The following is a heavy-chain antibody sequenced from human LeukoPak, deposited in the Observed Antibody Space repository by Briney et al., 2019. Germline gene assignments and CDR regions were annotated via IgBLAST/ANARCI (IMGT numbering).Heavy chain of an antibody. V-gene: IGHV4-34*01. CDR2: INHSGST. D-gene: IGHD5-18*01. CDR1: GGSFSGYY. J-gene: IGHJ4*02. Sequence: SETLSLTCAVYGGSFSGYYWSWIRQPPGKGLEWIGEINHSGSTNYNPSLKSRVTISVDTSKNQFSLKLSSVTAADTAVYYCARGVAAMYSRGTYFDYWGQGTLVTVSS. CDR3: ARGVAAMYSRGTYFDY.